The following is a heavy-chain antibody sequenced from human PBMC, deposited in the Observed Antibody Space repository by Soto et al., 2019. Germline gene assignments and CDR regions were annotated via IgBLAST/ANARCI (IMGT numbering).Heavy chain of an antibody. CDR3: AKATLRVVHPLVFDY. V-gene: IGHV4-59*01. D-gene: IGHD3-3*01. CDR1: GGSISSYY. Sequence: SETLSLTCTVSGGSISSYYWSWIRQPPGKGLEWIGYIYYSGSTNYNPSLKSRVTISVDTSKNQFSLKLSSVTAEDTAIYYCAKATLRVVHPLVFDYWGQGSLVTVSS. CDR2: IYYSGST. J-gene: IGHJ4*02.